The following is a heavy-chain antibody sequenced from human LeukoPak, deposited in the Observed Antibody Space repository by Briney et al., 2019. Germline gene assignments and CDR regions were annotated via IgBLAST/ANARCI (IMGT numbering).Heavy chain of an antibody. Sequence: GGPLRLSCAASGFTFSSYWMSWVRQAPGKGLEWVANIKQDGSEKYYVDSVKGRFTISRDNAKNSLYLQMNSLRAEDTAVYYCAREYPMGLFDYWGQGTLVTVSS. CDR2: IKQDGSEK. D-gene: IGHD3-10*01. V-gene: IGHV3-7*01. J-gene: IGHJ4*02. CDR3: AREYPMGLFDY. CDR1: GFTFSSYW.